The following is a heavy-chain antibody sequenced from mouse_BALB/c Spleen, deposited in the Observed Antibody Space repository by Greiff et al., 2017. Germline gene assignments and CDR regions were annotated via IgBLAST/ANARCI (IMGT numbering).Heavy chain of an antibody. CDR1: GFTFSSYT. CDR2: ISNGGGST. Sequence: EVKLVESGGGLVQPGGSLKLSCAASGFTFSSYTMSWVRQTPEKRLEWVAYISNGGGSTYYPDAVKGRFTISRDNAKNTLYLQMSSLKTEDTAMYYCARHGYNRTPFAYWGQGTRVTGSA. CDR3: ARHGYNRTPFAY. D-gene: IGHD1-3*01. J-gene: IGHJ3*01. V-gene: IGHV5-12-2*01.